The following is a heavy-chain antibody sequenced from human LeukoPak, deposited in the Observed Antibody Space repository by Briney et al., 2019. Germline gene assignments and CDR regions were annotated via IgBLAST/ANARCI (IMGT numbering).Heavy chain of an antibody. CDR3: ARGTVGGSGSYYRGEPGASEVRPAAQDY. V-gene: IGHV4-4*07. D-gene: IGHD3-10*01. CDR1: GGSISSYY. Sequence: IPSETLSLTCTVSGGSISSYYWSWIRQPAGKGLEWIGSIYHSGSTYYNPSLKSRVTISVDTSKNQFSLKLSSVTAADTAVYYCARGTVGGSGSYYRGEPGASEVRPAAQDYWGQGTLVTVSS. J-gene: IGHJ4*02. CDR2: IYHSGST.